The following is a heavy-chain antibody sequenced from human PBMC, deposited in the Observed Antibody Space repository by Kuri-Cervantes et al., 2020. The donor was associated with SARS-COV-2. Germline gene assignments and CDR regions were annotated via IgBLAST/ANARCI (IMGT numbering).Heavy chain of an antibody. CDR3: ARVPAKKYCSSTSCYTSYYYYGMDV. J-gene: IGHJ6*02. CDR1: GFTFSSYG. V-gene: IGHV3-33*01. D-gene: IGHD2-2*02. Sequence: GGSLRLSCAASGFTFSSYGMHWVRQAPGKGLEWVAVIWYDGSNKYYADSVKGRFTISRDNSKNTLYLQMNSLRAEDTAVYYCARVPAKKYCSSTSCYTSYYYYGMDVWGQGTTVTVSS. CDR2: IWYDGSNK.